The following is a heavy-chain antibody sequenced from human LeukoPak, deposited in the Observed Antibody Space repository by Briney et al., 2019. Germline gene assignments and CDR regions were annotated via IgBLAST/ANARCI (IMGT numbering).Heavy chain of an antibody. CDR3: AKLRFWLLTY. CDR1: GFTFSSNV. V-gene: IGHV3-23*01. J-gene: IGHJ4*02. Sequence: HPGGSLRLSCAASGFTFSSNVMSWVRQAPGKGLEWVSAISGSGGSTYYADSVKGRFTISRDNSKNTLYLQMNSLRAEDTAVYYCAKLRFWLLTYWGQGTLVTVSS. D-gene: IGHD1-26*01. CDR2: ISGSGGST.